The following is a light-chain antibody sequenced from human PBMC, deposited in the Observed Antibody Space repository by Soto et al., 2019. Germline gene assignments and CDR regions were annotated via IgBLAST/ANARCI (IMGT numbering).Light chain of an antibody. CDR3: LLSYSGARMV. V-gene: IGLV7-46*01. J-gene: IGLJ2*01. CDR2: DTS. CDR1: TGAVTSGHY. Sequence: QSVVTQETSLTVSPGGTVTLTCGSSTGAVTSGHYPYWFQQKPGQAPRTLIYDTSNKHSWTPARFSGSLLGGKAALTLSGAQPEDEAEYYCLLSYSGARMVFGGGTKVTVL.